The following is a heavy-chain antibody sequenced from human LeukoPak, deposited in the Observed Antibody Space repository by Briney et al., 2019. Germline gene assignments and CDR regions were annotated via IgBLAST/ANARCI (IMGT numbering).Heavy chain of an antibody. CDR3: ARGYGAYLGF. CDR1: GYNFDTYW. CDR2: IYPADSDT. J-gene: IGHJ4*02. V-gene: IGHV5-51*01. D-gene: IGHD4-17*01. Sequence: GESLKISCKGSGYNFDTYWIAWVRQMPGKGLGWMGIIYPADSDTRYRPSFQGQVTISADKSITTAYLQWSSLEASDTAIYYCARGYGAYLGFWGQGSLVTVSS.